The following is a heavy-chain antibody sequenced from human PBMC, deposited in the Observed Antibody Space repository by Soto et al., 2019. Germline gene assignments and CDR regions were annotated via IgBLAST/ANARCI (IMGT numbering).Heavy chain of an antibody. CDR3: ARSSGGNFGIIIEGSNWFDP. J-gene: IGHJ5*02. V-gene: IGHV1-46*01. D-gene: IGHD3-3*01. CDR2: INPHGGST. CDR1: GDTFASYY. Sequence: ASVKVSCKAPGDTFASYYLNWVRQAPGQGLEWMGVINPHGGSTKYAQKFQGRITMTRDTSRSTVYMELSSQRSDDTAIYYCARSSGGNFGIIIEGSNWFDPWGQGTLVTVSS.